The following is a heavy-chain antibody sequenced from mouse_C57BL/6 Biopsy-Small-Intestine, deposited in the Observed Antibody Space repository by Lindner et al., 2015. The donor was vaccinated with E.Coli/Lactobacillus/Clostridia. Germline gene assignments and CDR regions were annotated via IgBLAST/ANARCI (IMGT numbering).Heavy chain of an antibody. J-gene: IGHJ4*01. V-gene: IGHV1-84*02. CDR3: ARYYDFWSGYDY. Sequence: SVKVSCKASGYTFTSYAMHWVRQAPGQRLEWMGWINAGNGNTKYSQKFQGRVTITRDTSASTAYMELSSLRSEDTAVYYCARYYDFWSGYDYWGQGTLVTVSS. CDR1: GYTFTSYA. CDR2: INAGNGNT. D-gene: IGHD1-1*01.